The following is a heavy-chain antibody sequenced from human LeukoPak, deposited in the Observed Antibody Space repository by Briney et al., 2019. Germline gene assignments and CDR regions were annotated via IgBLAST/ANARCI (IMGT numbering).Heavy chain of an antibody. V-gene: IGHV3-30-3*01. CDR2: ISYDGSNK. CDR3: ARDREVVVIPDLSDYFDY. D-gene: IGHD2-21*01. CDR1: GFTFSSYA. J-gene: IGHJ4*02. Sequence: PGGSLRLSCAASGFTFSSYAMHWVRQAPGKGLEWVAVISYDGSNKYYADSVKGRFTISRDNSKNTLYLQMNSLRAEDTAVYYCARDREVVVIPDLSDYFDYWGQGTLVTVSS.